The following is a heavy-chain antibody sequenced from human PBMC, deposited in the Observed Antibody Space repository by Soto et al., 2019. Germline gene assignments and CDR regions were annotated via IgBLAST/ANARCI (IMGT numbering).Heavy chain of an antibody. Sequence: SETLSLTCTVSGGSISSSIYYGGWIRRPPGKGLEWIGSIFYSGSTYYNPSLKSRVTISVDTSKNQFSLKLYSVTAADTAVYYCAKDEHDSSGYYGPFDYWGQGTLVTVSS. J-gene: IGHJ4*02. CDR2: IFYSGST. V-gene: IGHV4-39*02. CDR1: GGSISSSIYY. CDR3: AKDEHDSSGYYGPFDY. D-gene: IGHD3-22*01.